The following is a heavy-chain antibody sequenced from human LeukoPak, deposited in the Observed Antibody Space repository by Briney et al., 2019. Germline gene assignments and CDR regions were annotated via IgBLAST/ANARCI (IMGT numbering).Heavy chain of an antibody. CDR1: GGSISSGGYY. Sequence: SETLSLICTVSGGSISSGGYYWSWIRQHPGKGLEWIGYIYYSGSTYYNPSLKSRVTISVDTSKNQFSLKLSSVTAADTAVYYCAREEPRGYYGMDVWGQGTTVTVSS. CDR3: AREEPRGYYGMDV. V-gene: IGHV4-31*03. CDR2: IYYSGST. J-gene: IGHJ6*02.